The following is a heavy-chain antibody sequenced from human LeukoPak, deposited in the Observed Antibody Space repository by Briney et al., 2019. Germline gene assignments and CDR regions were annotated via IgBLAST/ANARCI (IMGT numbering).Heavy chain of an antibody. CDR1: GGSVSSGSYY. CDR2: IYYSGST. V-gene: IGHV4-61*01. D-gene: IGHD5-18*01. CDR3: ARDGRDTAMVPYYFDY. J-gene: IGHJ4*02. Sequence: SETLSLTCTVSGGSVSSGSYYRSWIRQPPGKGLEWIGYIYYSGSTNYNPSLKSRVTISVDTSKNQFSLKLSSVTAADTAVYYCARDGRDTAMVPYYFDYWGQGTLVTVSS.